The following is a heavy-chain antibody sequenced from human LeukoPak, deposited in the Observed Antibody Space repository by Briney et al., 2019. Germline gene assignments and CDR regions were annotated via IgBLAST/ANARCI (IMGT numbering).Heavy chain of an antibody. CDR3: ARGGGYDSTDY. D-gene: IGHD3-22*01. Sequence: GGSLRLSCAASGFTFNNYWMRWVRQAPGKGLVWVSRINSDGSSTTYSDSVKGRFTISRYNAKTTLYLQMNSLRADDTAVYYCARGGGYDSTDYWGQGTLVTVSS. V-gene: IGHV3-74*01. J-gene: IGHJ4*02. CDR2: INSDGSST. CDR1: GFTFNNYW.